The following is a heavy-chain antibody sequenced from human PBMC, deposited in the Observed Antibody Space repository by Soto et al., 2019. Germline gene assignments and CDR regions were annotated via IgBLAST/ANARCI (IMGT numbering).Heavy chain of an antibody. V-gene: IGHV1-18*01. J-gene: IGHJ4*01. CDR3: ARGTSIPASGDY. CDR1: GYTFTNYG. CDR2: VSAYNGER. D-gene: IGHD6-6*01. Sequence: QVQLVQAGAEVKKPGASVKVSCKASGYTFTNYGSNWVRQAPGQGLEWLGWVSAYNGERRYAQRVQARVIMTTDTSTTTAYMELRSLRSDDTAVYYCARGTSIPASGDYWGQGTLFTVSS.